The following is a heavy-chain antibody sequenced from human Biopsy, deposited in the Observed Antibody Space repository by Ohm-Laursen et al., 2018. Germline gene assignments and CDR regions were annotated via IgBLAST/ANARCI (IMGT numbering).Heavy chain of an antibody. CDR2: IDWNSRNI. V-gene: IGHV3-9*01. D-gene: IGHD1-7*01. Sequence: SLRLSCAASGFSFDDFAMHWVRQSPGKGLEWVAGIDWNSRNINYGDSVKGRFSVSRDNAKNSLYLQMNSLRGEDTALYYCVKDTNWNYVWDRPGATKGMDVWGQGTTVTVSS. CDR3: VKDTNWNYVWDRPGATKGMDV. J-gene: IGHJ6*02. CDR1: GFSFDDFA.